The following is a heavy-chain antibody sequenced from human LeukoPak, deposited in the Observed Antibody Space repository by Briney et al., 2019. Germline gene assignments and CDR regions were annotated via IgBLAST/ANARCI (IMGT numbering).Heavy chain of an antibody. CDR2: IYTSGST. Sequence: SETLSLTCTVSGGSISSYYWSWIRQPAGRGLEWIGRIYTSGSTNYNPSLKSRVTMSVDTSKNQFSLKLSSVTAADTAVYYCARDHHELELKVFWFDPWGQGTLVTVSS. CDR3: ARDHHELELKVFWFDP. D-gene: IGHD1-7*01. V-gene: IGHV4-4*07. J-gene: IGHJ5*02. CDR1: GGSISSYY.